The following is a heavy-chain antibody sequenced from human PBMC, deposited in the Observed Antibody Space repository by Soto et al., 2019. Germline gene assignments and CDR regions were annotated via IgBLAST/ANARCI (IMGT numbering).Heavy chain of an antibody. V-gene: IGHV4-30-2*03. CDR3: ARHVGHYGGKVSY. Sequence: NPSETLSLTCAVSGGSISSGGYSWSWIRQPPGKGLEWIGYIYHSGSTYYNPSLKSRVTISVDTSKNQFSLKLTSVTAADTAVYYCARHVGHYGGKVSYWGQGTLVTVSS. CDR2: IYHSGST. CDR1: GGSISSGGYS. J-gene: IGHJ4*02. D-gene: IGHD4-17*01.